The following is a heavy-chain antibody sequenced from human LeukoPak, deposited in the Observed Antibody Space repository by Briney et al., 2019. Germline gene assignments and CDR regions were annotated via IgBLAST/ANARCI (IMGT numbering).Heavy chain of an antibody. CDR3: ARGPDLGYQLPFDY. CDR2: IYHSGST. D-gene: IGHD2-2*01. CDR1: GGSISSGGYY. V-gene: IGHV4-31*03. Sequence: SETLSLTCSVSGGSISSGGYYWNWIRQHPGKGLEWIGYIYHSGSTNYNPSLKSRVTISVDTSKNQFSLKLNSVAAADTAVYYCARGPDLGYQLPFDYWGQGTLVTVSS. J-gene: IGHJ4*02.